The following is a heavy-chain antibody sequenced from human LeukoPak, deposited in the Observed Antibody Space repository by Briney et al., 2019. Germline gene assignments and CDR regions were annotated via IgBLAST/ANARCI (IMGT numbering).Heavy chain of an antibody. D-gene: IGHD6-13*01. Sequence: GGSLRLSCAASGFTFSDSAMSWVRQAPGKGLEWVSSISGSGANTYYADSVKGRFTISRDNSKNTLYLQMNSLRAEDTAVYYCARGQQLVAAGSTILDYWGQGTLVTVSA. CDR2: ISGSGANT. CDR1: GFTFSDSA. CDR3: ARGQQLVAAGSTILDY. V-gene: IGHV3-23*01. J-gene: IGHJ4*02.